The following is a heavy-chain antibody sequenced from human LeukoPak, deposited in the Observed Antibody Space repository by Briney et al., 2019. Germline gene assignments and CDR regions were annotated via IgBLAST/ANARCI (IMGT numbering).Heavy chain of an antibody. CDR3: AKDQITMVRGVLAYYFDY. CDR2: IRGSGGST. Sequence: GGSLRLSCAASGFTFSSYAMSWVRQAPGKGLEWVSAIRGSGGSTYYADSVKGRFPISRDNSKNTLYLQMNSLRAEDTAVYYCAKDQITMVRGVLAYYFDYWGQGTLVTVSS. CDR1: GFTFSSYA. D-gene: IGHD3-10*01. J-gene: IGHJ4*02. V-gene: IGHV3-23*01.